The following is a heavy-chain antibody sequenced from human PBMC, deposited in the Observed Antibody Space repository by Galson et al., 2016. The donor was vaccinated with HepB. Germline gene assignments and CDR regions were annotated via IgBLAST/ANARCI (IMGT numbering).Heavy chain of an antibody. D-gene: IGHD2-15*01. V-gene: IGHV1-18*01. CDR2: ISAHNGNT. CDR3: ARGGWYLGY. CDR1: GYTFKSFG. Sequence: SVKVSCKASGYTFKSFGISWVRQAPGQGLEWLGWISAHNGNTNYAQTLQGRVTMTTDAFTTTAYMELRSLRSDDTAVYYCARGGWYLGYWGQGTLVTVSS. J-gene: IGHJ4*02.